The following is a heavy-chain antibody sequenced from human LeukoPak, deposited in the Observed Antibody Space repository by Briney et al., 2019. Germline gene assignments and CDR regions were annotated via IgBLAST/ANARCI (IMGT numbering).Heavy chain of an antibody. V-gene: IGHV3-21*01. CDR3: AKGYSSSLFDY. CDR1: GFTFSGYS. Sequence: GGSLRLSCAASGFTFSGYSMNWVRQAPGKGLEWVSSITSSSSYIYYADSVKGRFTISRDNAKNSLYLQMNSLRAEDTAVYYCAKGYSSSLFDYWGQGTLVTVSS. J-gene: IGHJ4*02. CDR2: ITSSSSYI. D-gene: IGHD6-13*01.